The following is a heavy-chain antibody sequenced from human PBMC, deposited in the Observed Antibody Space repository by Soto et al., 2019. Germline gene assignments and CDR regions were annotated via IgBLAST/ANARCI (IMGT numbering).Heavy chain of an antibody. CDR2: IYYSGST. CDR1: GGSISSYY. V-gene: IGHV4-59*01. Sequence: PSETLSLTCTVSGGSISSYYWSWIRQPPGKGLEWIGYIYYSGSTNYNPSLKSRVTISVDTSKHQFSLKLSSVTAADTAVYYCARAPPPPVRAAADPSWFDPWGQGTLVTVSS. CDR3: ARAPPPPVRAAADPSWFDP. J-gene: IGHJ5*02. D-gene: IGHD6-13*01.